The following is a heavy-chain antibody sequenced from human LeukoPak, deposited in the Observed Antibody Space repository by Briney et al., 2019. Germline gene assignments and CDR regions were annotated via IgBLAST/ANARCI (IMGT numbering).Heavy chain of an antibody. V-gene: IGHV4-34*01. J-gene: IGHJ6*03. CDR3: AVLYSNYYYYYMDV. CDR1: GGSFSGYY. Sequence: SETLSLTCAVYGGSFSGYYWSWIRQPPGKGLEWIGEINHRGSTNYNPSLKSRVTISVERSKNQFSLKLSSVTAADTAVYCCAVLYSNYYYYYMDVWGKGTTVTVSS. D-gene: IGHD4-11*01. CDR2: INHRGST.